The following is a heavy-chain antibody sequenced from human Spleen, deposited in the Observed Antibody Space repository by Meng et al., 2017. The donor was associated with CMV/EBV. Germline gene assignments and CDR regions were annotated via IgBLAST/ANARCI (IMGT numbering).Heavy chain of an antibody. J-gene: IGHJ4*02. CDR3: ARLGLYCSGSSCYFGDY. CDR2: INHSGNT. Sequence: VGAFSDYYWGWIRQPPWKGLEWIGEINHSGNTNYNPSLKSRVTISVDTSKNQFSLKLNSVTAADTAVYYCARLGLYCSGSSCYFGDYWGQGTLVTVSS. D-gene: IGHD2-15*01. CDR1: VGAFSDYY. V-gene: IGHV4-34*01.